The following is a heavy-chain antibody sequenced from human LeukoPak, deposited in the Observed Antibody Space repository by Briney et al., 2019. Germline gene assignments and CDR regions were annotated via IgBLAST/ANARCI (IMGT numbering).Heavy chain of an antibody. CDR3: AKHWSYCSTTSCFFNYYYYYMDV. Sequence: GGSLRLSCTASGFTFSNYAMTWVRQAPGKGLEWISAISPRSNSIYYSDSVRGRFTISRDNSKNTLYLQMNSLRAEDTAVYYCAKHWSYCSTTSCFFNYYYYYMDVWGKGTTVTVSS. CDR2: ISPRSNSI. J-gene: IGHJ6*03. CDR1: GFTFSNYA. V-gene: IGHV3-23*01. D-gene: IGHD2-2*01.